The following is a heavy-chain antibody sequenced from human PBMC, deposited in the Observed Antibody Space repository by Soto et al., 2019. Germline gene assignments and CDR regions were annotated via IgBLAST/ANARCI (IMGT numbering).Heavy chain of an antibody. V-gene: IGHV1-2*02. J-gene: IGHJ2*01. Sequence: ASVKVSCKASGYIFSANYIHWVRQAPGQGLEWLGWINPHSGATNYAQKFLGRVTMSADTSASTAYMDLASLRAEDTAVYYCAKDQGNHSPIGYSHLWGRGTLVTVSS. CDR2: INPHSGAT. CDR1: GYIFSANY. CDR3: AKDQGNHSPIGYSHL.